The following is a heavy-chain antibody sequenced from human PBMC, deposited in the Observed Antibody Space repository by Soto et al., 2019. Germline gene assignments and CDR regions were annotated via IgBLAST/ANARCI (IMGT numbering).Heavy chain of an antibody. CDR1: GGTFSSYA. D-gene: IGHD2-15*01. CDR2: IIPIFGTA. J-gene: IGHJ6*02. CDR3: ARGSPGRSAATDYYYYGMDV. V-gene: IGHV1-69*12. Sequence: QVQLVQSGAEVKKPGSSVKVSCKASGGTFSSYAISWVRQVPGQGLEWMGGIIPIFGTANYAQKFQGRVTITADESTSTAYMELSSLRSEDTAVYYCARGSPGRSAATDYYYYGMDVWGQGTTVTVSS.